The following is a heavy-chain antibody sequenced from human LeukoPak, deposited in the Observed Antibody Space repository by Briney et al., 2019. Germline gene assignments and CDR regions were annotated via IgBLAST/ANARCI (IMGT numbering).Heavy chain of an antibody. CDR1: RFTFSSYD. Sequence: PGGSLRLSCAASRFTFSSYDMSWVRQAPGKGLEWVSDISRGGGSRFYADSVKGRFTISRDNSKNTLYLQMNSLRAEDTALYYCAKRIAAAGPYFDYWGQGTLVTVSS. J-gene: IGHJ4*02. V-gene: IGHV3-23*01. CDR2: ISRGGGSR. CDR3: AKRIAAAGPYFDY. D-gene: IGHD6-13*01.